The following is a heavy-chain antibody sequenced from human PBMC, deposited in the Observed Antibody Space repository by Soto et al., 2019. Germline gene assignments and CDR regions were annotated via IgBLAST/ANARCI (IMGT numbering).Heavy chain of an antibody. D-gene: IGHD6-19*01. CDR1: GFTFSSYG. J-gene: IGHJ4*02. CDR3: ASDASGWYFDY. V-gene: IGHV3-33*01. Sequence: QVQLVESGGGVVQPGRSLRLSCAASGFTFSSYGMHWVRQAPGKGLEWVAVIWYDGSNKYYADSVKGRFTISRDNSKNTRYLQMNSLRAEDTAVYYCASDASGWYFDYWGQGTLVTVSS. CDR2: IWYDGSNK.